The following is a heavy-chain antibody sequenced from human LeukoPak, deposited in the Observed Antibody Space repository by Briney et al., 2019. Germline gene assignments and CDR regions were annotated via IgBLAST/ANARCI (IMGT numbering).Heavy chain of an antibody. CDR1: GFTFSNYA. J-gene: IGHJ4*02. CDR3: AKVKDGSGNYRYFDH. Sequence: QPEGSLRLSCAASGFTFSNYAMSWVRQAPGKGLECVSVISGSGGDTNYADSVKGRFTISRDNANNTLYLQMNSLRAEDTAVYYCAKVKDGSGNYRYFDHWGQGTLVTVSS. D-gene: IGHD3-10*01. CDR2: ISGSGGDT. V-gene: IGHV3-23*01.